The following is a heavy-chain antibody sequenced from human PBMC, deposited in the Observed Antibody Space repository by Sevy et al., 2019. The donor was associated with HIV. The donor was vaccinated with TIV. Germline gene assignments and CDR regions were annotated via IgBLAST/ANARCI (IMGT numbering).Heavy chain of an antibody. D-gene: IGHD1-1*01. Sequence: GGYLRLSCAASGVIFSNYGMHWVRQAPGKGLEWVAVVSYDGSTKYYTGSVRGRFSISRDNSKNTVYLQMNSLRVEDTAVYYCAKGSKATGSAFDIWGQGTMVTVSS. CDR1: GVIFSNYG. J-gene: IGHJ3*02. CDR2: VSYDGSTK. V-gene: IGHV3-30*18. CDR3: AKGSKATGSAFDI.